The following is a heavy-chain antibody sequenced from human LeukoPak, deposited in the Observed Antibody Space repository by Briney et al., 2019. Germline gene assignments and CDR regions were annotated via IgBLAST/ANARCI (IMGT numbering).Heavy chain of an antibody. V-gene: IGHV4-59*11. CDR3: ARTGSWRYYYYMDV. CDR2: IYYSGST. D-gene: IGHD6-13*01. Sequence: SGTLSLTCTVSGGSISSHYWSWIRQPPGKGLEWVGYIYYSGSTNYNPSLKSRVTISVDTSKNQFSLKLSSVTAADTAVYYCARTGSWRYYYYMDVWGKGTTVTVSS. J-gene: IGHJ6*03. CDR1: GGSISSHY.